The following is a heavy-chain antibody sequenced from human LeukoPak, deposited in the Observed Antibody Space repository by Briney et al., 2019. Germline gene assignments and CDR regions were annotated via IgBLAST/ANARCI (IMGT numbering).Heavy chain of an antibody. D-gene: IGHD4-17*01. V-gene: IGHV4-59*01. CDR2: IYYSGST. J-gene: IGHJ5*02. Sequence: SETLSLTCTVSGVSISSYYWTWIRQPPGKGLEWIGYIYYSGSTNYNPSLKSRVTISVDTSKNQFSLKLTSVTAADTAVYYCARYGDTRFVPWGQGTLVTVSS. CDR1: GVSISSYY. CDR3: ARYGDTRFVP.